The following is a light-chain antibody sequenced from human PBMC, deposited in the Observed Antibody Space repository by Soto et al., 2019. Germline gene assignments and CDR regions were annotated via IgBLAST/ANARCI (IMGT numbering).Light chain of an antibody. CDR1: SSDVGSYNL. Sequence: QSVLTQPASVSGSPGQSITISCTGTSSDVGSYNLVSWYQQHPGKAPKLMIYGVNKRPSGVSNRFSGSKSGNTASLTTSGLQDEDEADYYCCSYAGISTFYVFGTGTKLTVL. CDR2: GVN. CDR3: CSYAGISTFYV. V-gene: IGLV2-23*02. J-gene: IGLJ1*01.